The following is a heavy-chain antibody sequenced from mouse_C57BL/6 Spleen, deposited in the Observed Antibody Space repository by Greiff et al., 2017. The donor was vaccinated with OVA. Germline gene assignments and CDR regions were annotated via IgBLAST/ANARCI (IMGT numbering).Heavy chain of an antibody. Sequence: VQLQQSGAELVRPGTSVKVSCKASGYAFTNYLIEWVKQRPGQGLEWIGVINPGSGGTNYNEKFKGKATLTADKSSSTAYMQLSSLTSEDSAVYFCASYYYGSSPFAYWGQGTLVTVSA. V-gene: IGHV1-54*01. CDR3: ASYYYGSSPFAY. CDR1: GYAFTNYL. CDR2: INPGSGGT. J-gene: IGHJ3*01. D-gene: IGHD1-1*01.